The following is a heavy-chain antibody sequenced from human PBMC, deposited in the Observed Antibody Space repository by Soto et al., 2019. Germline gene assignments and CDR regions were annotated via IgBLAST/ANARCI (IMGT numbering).Heavy chain of an antibody. D-gene: IGHD3-3*01. J-gene: IGHJ6*03. Sequence: EVQLVESGGGLVQPGGSLRLSCAASGFTFSNYSMNWVRQAPGKGLEWVSYISSSSSTIYYADSVKGRFTIPRDNAKNSLYLQMNSLRAEDTAVYYWARDYDFWSYYMDVWGKGTTVTVSS. CDR2: ISSSSSTI. CDR3: ARDYDFWSYYMDV. V-gene: IGHV3-48*01. CDR1: GFTFSNYS.